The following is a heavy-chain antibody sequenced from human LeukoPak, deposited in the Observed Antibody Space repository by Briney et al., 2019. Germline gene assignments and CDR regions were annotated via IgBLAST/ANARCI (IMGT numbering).Heavy chain of an antibody. CDR2: ISWDGGST. J-gene: IGHJ4*02. D-gene: IGHD6-13*01. Sequence: GGSLRLSCAASGFTFDDYAMHWVRQAPGKGLEWVSLISWDGGSTYYADSVKGRFTISRDNSKNSLFLQMNSLRAEDTALYFCAEDIRGSTSWYGLDYWGQGTLVTVSS. V-gene: IGHV3-43D*03. CDR3: AEDIRGSTSWYGLDY. CDR1: GFTFDDYA.